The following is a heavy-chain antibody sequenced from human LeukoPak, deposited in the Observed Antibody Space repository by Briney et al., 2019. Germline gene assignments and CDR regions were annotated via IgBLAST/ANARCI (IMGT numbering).Heavy chain of an antibody. CDR3: AKRGVVIRGILVIGYHQEAYHYDF. Sequence: PGGSLRLSCVVSGISLSNYAMTWVRQAPGKGLEWVSYMSERGGSTTYADSVKGWFTISRDTSLNTLYLQMNNLRAEDTAVYFCAKRGVVIRGILVIGYHQEAYHYDFWGQGVLVTVSS. D-gene: IGHD3-10*01. J-gene: IGHJ4*02. CDR2: MSERGGST. CDR1: GISLSNYA. V-gene: IGHV3-23*01.